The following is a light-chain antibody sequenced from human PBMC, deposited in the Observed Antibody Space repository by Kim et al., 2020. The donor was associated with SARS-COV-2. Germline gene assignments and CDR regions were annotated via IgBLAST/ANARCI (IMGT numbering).Light chain of an antibody. J-gene: IGKJ1*01. CDR2: GAS. V-gene: IGKV3-15*01. CDR3: QQYNDWPRT. CDR1: QNVNSL. Sequence: EVLMTQSPATLSVSPGEGATLSCRASQNVNSLLAWYQQKPVQTPRLLIYGASTRATGIPARFTGSRSGTEFTLTISSLQSEDFAVYYCQQYNDWPRTFGQGTKVDIK.